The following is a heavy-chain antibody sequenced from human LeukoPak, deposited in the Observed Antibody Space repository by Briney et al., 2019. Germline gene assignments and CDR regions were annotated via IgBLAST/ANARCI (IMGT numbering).Heavy chain of an antibody. D-gene: IGHD7-27*01. CDR1: GFTFSRHA. V-gene: IGHV3-23*01. Sequence: GGSLRLSCAASGFTFSRHAMIWVRQAPGKGLEWVSAISGSGADTYYADSVKGRFTTSTDNSKNTVYLRMNSMRAEDTAIYYCPKDPWGSRGYFDYWGQGTLVTVSS. CDR2: ISGSGADT. CDR3: PKDPWGSRGYFDY. J-gene: IGHJ4*02.